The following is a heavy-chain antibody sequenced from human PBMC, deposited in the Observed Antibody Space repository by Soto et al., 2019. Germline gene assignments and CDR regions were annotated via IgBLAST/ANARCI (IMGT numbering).Heavy chain of an antibody. J-gene: IGHJ4*02. V-gene: IGHV1-3*01. Sequence: ASVKVSCKASGYTFTSYAMHWVRQAPGQRLEWMGWINAGNGNTKYSQKFQGRVTITRDTSASTAYMELSSLRSEDTAVYYCARYPLPRVDSSGYYPYFDYWGQGTLVTVSS. D-gene: IGHD3-22*01. CDR1: GYTFTSYA. CDR2: INAGNGNT. CDR3: ARYPLPRVDSSGYYPYFDY.